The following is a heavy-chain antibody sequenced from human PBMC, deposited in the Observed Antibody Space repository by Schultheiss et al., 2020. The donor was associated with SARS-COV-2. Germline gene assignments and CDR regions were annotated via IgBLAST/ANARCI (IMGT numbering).Heavy chain of an antibody. CDR2: ISGSGGST. J-gene: IGHJ6*02. V-gene: IGHV3-53*05. Sequence: GGSLRLSCAASGFTVSSNYMSWVRQAPGKGLEWVSVISGSGGSTYYADSVKGRFTISRDNSKNTLYLQMNSLRAEDTAVYYCARSGRNCSGPVWGQGTTVTVSS. CDR1: GFTVSSNY. CDR3: ARSGRNCSGPV. D-gene: IGHD2-15*01.